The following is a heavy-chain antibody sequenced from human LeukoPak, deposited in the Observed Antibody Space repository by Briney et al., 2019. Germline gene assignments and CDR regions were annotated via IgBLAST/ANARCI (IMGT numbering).Heavy chain of an antibody. CDR2: IYTSGST. J-gene: IGHJ6*04. D-gene: IGHD3-9*01. CDR1: GGSISSYY. V-gene: IGHV4-4*07. CDR3: ARGLRYFDWSTYGMDV. Sequence: SSETLSLTCTVSGGSISSYYWSWIRQPAGKGLEWIGRIYTSGSTNYNPSLKSRVTMSVDTSKNQFSLKLSSVTAADTAVYYCARGLRYFDWSTYGMDVWGEGTTVTVSS.